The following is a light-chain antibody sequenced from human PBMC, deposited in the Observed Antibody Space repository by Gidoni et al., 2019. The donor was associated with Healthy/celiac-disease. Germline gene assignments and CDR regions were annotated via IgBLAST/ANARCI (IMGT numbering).Light chain of an antibody. CDR1: NIGGKS. V-gene: IGLV3-21*03. Sequence: SSVLTSPPSMAAAPGTTARITCGGNNIGGKSVHWYQRKPGQAPVLAVYADSDRPSGIPERFSGSNSGNTATLAISRVEAVEEADYYCQVWDSSTDHSYVVFGGGTKLTVL. J-gene: IGLJ2*01. CDR3: QVWDSSTDHSYVV. CDR2: ADS.